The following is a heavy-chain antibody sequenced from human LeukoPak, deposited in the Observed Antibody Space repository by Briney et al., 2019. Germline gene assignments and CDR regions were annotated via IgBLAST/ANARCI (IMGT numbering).Heavy chain of an antibody. J-gene: IGHJ4*02. V-gene: IGHV3-30*18. Sequence: PGGSLRLSCAASGFTFSSYGMHWVRQAPGKGLEWVAVISYDGSNKYYADSVKGRFTISRDNSKNTLYLQMNSLRAEDTAVYYCAKAPEGYGDPLDVWGQGTLVTVSS. D-gene: IGHD4-17*01. CDR1: GFTFSSYG. CDR3: AKAPEGYGDPLDV. CDR2: ISYDGSNK.